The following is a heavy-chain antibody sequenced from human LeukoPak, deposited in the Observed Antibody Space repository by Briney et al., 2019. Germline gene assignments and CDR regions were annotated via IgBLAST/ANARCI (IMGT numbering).Heavy chain of an antibody. Sequence: PGGSLRLSCAASGFTFSSYAMSWVCQAPGKGLEWVSAISGRGGSTYYADSVKGRFTISRDNSKNTLYLQMNSLRAEDTAVYYCAKDGVVPAAMRGYFDYWGQGTLVTVSS. J-gene: IGHJ4*02. V-gene: IGHV3-23*01. CDR1: GFTFSSYA. CDR3: AKDGVVPAAMRGYFDY. D-gene: IGHD2-2*01. CDR2: ISGRGGST.